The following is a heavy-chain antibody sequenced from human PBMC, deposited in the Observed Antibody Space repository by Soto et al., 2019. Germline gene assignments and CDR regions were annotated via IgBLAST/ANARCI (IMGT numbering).Heavy chain of an antibody. CDR1: GFSFRNDW. J-gene: IGHJ4*02. CDR2: IKTDGSST. V-gene: IGHV3-74*01. Sequence: EVQLVESGGGLVQPGGSLRLSCAASGFSFRNDWIHWVRQAPGKGLVWFSRIKTDGSSTGYAVSAKGRFSIFRDNAKNTLYLQMNSLTAEDTAVYYCAKREGNTYGLFHWGQGTLVTVSS. CDR3: AKREGNTYGLFH. D-gene: IGHD5-18*01.